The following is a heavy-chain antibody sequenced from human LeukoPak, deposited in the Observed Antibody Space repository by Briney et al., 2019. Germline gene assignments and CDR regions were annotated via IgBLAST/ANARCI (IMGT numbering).Heavy chain of an antibody. Sequence: GESLKISCKGSGYSFTNYWIGWLRQMPGKSLEQMGSFNPDNSDTRYSPSFQGQVTISADKSISTAYLQWSSLKASDTAQYYCARRGGGGGSFDSWGQATLVAVSS. CDR2: FNPDNSDT. CDR1: GYSFTNYW. D-gene: IGHD3-16*01. J-gene: IGHJ4*02. V-gene: IGHV5-51*01. CDR3: ARRGGGGGSFDS.